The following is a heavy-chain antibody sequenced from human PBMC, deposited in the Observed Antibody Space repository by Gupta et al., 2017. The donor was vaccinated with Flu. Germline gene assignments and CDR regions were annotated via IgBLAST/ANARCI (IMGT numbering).Heavy chain of an antibody. CDR2: ISYDGSNK. CDR3: AKGIAGGSYPIIDY. J-gene: IGHJ4*02. Sequence: QVQLVESGGGVVQPGRSLRLSCAASGFTFSSYGMHWVRQAPGKGLEWVAVISYDGSNKYYADSVKGRFTNSRDNSKNTLYLQMNSLRAEDTAVYYCAKGIAGGSYPIIDYWGQGTLVTVSS. V-gene: IGHV3-30*18. CDR1: GFTFSSYG. D-gene: IGHD1-26*01.